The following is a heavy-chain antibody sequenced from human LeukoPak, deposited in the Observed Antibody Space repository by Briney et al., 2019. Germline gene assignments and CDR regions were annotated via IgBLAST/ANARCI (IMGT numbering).Heavy chain of an antibody. Sequence: GGSLRLSCAASRFTFSNAWMSWVRQAPGKGLEWVGRTRNKANSYTTEYAASVKGRFTISRDDSKNSLYLQMNSLKTEDTAVYYCADVGAPGYWGQGTLVTVSS. D-gene: IGHD1-26*01. V-gene: IGHV3-72*01. CDR2: TRNKANSYTT. J-gene: IGHJ4*02. CDR3: ADVGAPGY. CDR1: RFTFSNAW.